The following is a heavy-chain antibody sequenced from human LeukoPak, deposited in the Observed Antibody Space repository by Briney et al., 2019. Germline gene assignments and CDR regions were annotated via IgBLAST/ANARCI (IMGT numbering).Heavy chain of an antibody. V-gene: IGHV3-74*01. CDR2: INSDGSST. CDR3: ARRDSSGWYGLFGMDV. Sequence: GGSLRLSCAASRFTFSSYWMHWVRQAPGKGLVWVSRINSDGSSTSYADSVKGRFTISRDNAKNTLYLQMNSLRAEDTAVYYCARRDSSGWYGLFGMDVWGKGTTVTVSS. J-gene: IGHJ6*04. CDR1: RFTFSSYW. D-gene: IGHD6-19*01.